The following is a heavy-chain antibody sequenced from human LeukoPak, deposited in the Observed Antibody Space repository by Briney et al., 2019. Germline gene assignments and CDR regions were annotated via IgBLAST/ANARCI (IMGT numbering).Heavy chain of an antibody. CDR1: GGSFSGYY. Sequence: SETLSLTCAVYGGSFSGYYWSWIRQPPGKGLEWIGEINHSGSTNYNPSLKSRVTISVDTPKNQFSLKLSSVTAADTAVYYCARERNEKYYDFWSGYSNWFDPWGQGTLVTVSS. V-gene: IGHV4-34*01. J-gene: IGHJ5*02. CDR2: INHSGST. CDR3: ARERNEKYYDFWSGYSNWFDP. D-gene: IGHD3-3*01.